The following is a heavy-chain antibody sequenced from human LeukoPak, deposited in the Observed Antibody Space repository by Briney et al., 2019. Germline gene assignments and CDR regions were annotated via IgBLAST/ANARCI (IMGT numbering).Heavy chain of an antibody. CDR2: IYYSGST. V-gene: IGHV4-59*12. CDR3: TRDRRYSSSSGTTYYHMDV. Sequence: PSETLSLTCTVSGGSISSYYWSWIRQPPGKGLEWIGYIYYSGSTNYNPSLKSRVTISVDTSKNQFSLKLSSVTAADTAIYYCTRDRRYSSSSGTTYYHMDVWGKGTTVTVSS. D-gene: IGHD6-6*01. CDR1: GGSISSYY. J-gene: IGHJ6*03.